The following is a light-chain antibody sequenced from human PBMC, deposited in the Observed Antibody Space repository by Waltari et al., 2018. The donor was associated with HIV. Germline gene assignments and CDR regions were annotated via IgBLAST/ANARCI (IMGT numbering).Light chain of an antibody. Sequence: VFTQSPDSLSLSPGERATLSCRASQSVNANFFAWYQQRPGQGPWLLISGASTRAPGIPDRFSGSGSGTDFTLTISRLEPEDFAVYYCHQYGNSPSTFGQGTTLDIK. CDR1: QSVNANF. CDR2: GAS. V-gene: IGKV3-20*01. CDR3: HQYGNSPST. J-gene: IGKJ2*01.